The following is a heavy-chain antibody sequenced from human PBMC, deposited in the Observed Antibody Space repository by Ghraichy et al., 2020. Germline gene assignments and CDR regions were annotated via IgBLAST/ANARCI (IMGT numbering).Heavy chain of an antibody. D-gene: IGHD3-3*01. CDR3: ARGDYYDFWSGYRYYYYYGMDV. V-gene: IGHV4-34*01. CDR2: INHSGST. Sequence: ESLNISCAVYGGSFSGYYWSWIRQPPGKGLEWIGEINHSGSTNYNPSLKSRVTISVDTSKNQFSLKLSSVTAADTAVYYCARGDYYDFWSGYRYYYYYGMDVWGQGTTVTVSS. J-gene: IGHJ6*02. CDR1: GGSFSGYY.